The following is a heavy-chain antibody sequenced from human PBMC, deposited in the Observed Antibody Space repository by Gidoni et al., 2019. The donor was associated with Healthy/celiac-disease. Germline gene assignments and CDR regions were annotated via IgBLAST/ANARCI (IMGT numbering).Heavy chain of an antibody. V-gene: IGHV3-30-3*01. D-gene: IGHD3-16*01. CDR2: ISYDGSNK. J-gene: IGHJ6*02. CDR3: ARDMPTPGYGMDV. Sequence: QVQLVESGGGVVQHGRSLRLSCAASGFTFSSYAMHWVRQAPGKGLEWVAVISYDGSNKYYADSVKGRFTISRDNSKNTLYLQMNSLRAEDTAVYYCARDMPTPGYGMDVWGQGTTVTVSS. CDR1: GFTFSSYA.